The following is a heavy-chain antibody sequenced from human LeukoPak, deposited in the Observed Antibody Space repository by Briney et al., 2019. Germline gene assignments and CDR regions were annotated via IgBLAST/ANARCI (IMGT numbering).Heavy chain of an antibody. CDR1: GFFFSDYS. V-gene: IGHV3-23*01. D-gene: IGHD6-19*01. CDR2: ISGSGDST. J-gene: IGHJ4*02. Sequence: SGGSLRLSCAASGFFFSDYSINWVRQAPGKGLEWVSGISGSGDSTYYADSVKGRFTISRDNSKNTLYLQMNSLRAEDTAVYYCARRSGIAVAGAFDYWGQGTLVTVSS. CDR3: ARRSGIAVAGAFDY.